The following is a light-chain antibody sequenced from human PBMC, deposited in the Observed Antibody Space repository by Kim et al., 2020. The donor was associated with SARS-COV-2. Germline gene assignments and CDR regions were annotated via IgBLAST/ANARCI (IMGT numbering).Light chain of an antibody. J-gene: IGKJ4*01. CDR2: GAS. CDR1: QRVSSTY. Sequence: SPGERATLACRSSQRVSSTYLAWHQQKPGQAPRVLVFGASRRATGIPDRFTGSGSGTDFTLTISRLEPEDFAVYYCQQYGTSPLTFGGGTKVDIK. CDR3: QQYGTSPLT. V-gene: IGKV3-20*01.